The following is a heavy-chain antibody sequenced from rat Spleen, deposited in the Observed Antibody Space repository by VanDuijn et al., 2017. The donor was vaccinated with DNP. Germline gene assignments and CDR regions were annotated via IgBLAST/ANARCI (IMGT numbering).Heavy chain of an antibody. CDR1: GFIFSNYV. CDR3: IRWNSGHFDY. Sequence: EVQLVESGGGLVQPGRSLKLSCXASGFIFSNYVMAWVRQAPTKGLEWVAYIGSDGYAPYYGDSVKGRFAISRDNAKSTLYLQMNSLRSEDMATYYCIRWNSGHFDYWGQGVMVTVSS. V-gene: IGHV5-22*01. CDR2: IGSDGYAP. J-gene: IGHJ2*01. D-gene: IGHD4-3*01.